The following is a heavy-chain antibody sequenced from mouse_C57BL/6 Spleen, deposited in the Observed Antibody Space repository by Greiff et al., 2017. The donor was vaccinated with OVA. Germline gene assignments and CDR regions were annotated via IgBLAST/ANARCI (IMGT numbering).Heavy chain of an antibody. J-gene: IGHJ4*01. D-gene: IGHD1-1*01. CDR1: GYTFTSYT. CDR2: INPSSGYT. CDR3: ARGITTVVAGAMDY. V-gene: IGHV1-4*01. Sequence: VQLQQSGAELARPGASVKMSCKASGYTFTSYTMHWVNQRPGQGLEWIGYINPSSGYTKYNQKFKDKATLTADKSSSTAYMQLSSLTSEDSAVYYCARGITTVVAGAMDYWGQGTSVTVSS.